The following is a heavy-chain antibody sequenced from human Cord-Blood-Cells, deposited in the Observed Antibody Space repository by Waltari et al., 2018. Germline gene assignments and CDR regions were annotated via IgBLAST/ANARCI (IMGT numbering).Heavy chain of an antibody. CDR3: ARGSSELRDAFDI. Sequence: EVQLVESGGGLVQPGGSLRLSCAASGFTFSSNYMLWVRQAPGKGLEWVSVIYSGGRTYYADSVKGRFTISRDNSKNTLYLQRNSLRAEDTAVYYCARGSSELRDAFDIWGQGTMVTVSS. J-gene: IGHJ3*02. CDR2: IYSGGRT. CDR1: GFTFSSNY. D-gene: IGHD1-7*01. V-gene: IGHV3-66*01.